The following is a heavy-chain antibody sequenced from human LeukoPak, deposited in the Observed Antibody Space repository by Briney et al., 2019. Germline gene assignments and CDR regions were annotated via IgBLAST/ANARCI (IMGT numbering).Heavy chain of an antibody. CDR2: TNSDETTI. Sequence: GGSLRLSCSTSGFTFSRHWMHWVRQAPGKGLVWVSRTNSDETTIDYADSVKGRFTISRDNAKNSLYLQMNSLRAEDTAVYYCARLSDTEGSSTSYRASDIWGQGTLVTVSS. D-gene: IGHD2-2*01. V-gene: IGHV3-74*01. CDR1: GFTFSRHW. J-gene: IGHJ3*02. CDR3: ARLSDTEGSSTSYRASDI.